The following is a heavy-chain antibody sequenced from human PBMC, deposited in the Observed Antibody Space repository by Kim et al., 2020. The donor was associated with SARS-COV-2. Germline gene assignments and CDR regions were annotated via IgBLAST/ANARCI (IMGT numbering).Heavy chain of an antibody. Sequence: ASVKVSCKASGYTFTSYGISWVRQAPGQGLEWMGWISAYNGNTNYAQKLQGRVTMTTDTSTSTAYMELRSLRSDDTAVYYCARDPYYYGSGSSHGYYYYYGMDVWGQGTTVTVSS. V-gene: IGHV1-18*01. CDR1: GYTFTSYG. CDR2: ISAYNGNT. D-gene: IGHD3-10*01. J-gene: IGHJ6*02. CDR3: ARDPYYYGSGSSHGYYYYYGMDV.